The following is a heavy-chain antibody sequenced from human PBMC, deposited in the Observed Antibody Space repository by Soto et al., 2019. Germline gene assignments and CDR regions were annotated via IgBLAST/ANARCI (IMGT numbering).Heavy chain of an antibody. CDR2: IIPILGKA. CDR1: GGTFSSYT. V-gene: IGHV1-69*02. J-gene: IGHJ4*02. D-gene: IGHD2-15*01. CDR3: ASVIRGYRSGGSCSPSYYFDY. Sequence: QVQLVQSGAEVKKPGSSVKVSCKASGGTFSSYTISWVRQAPGQGLEWMGRIIPILGKANYAQKVQGRVTITADKSTGKAYLGRSRRRSADTAVYYCASVIRGYRSGGSCSPSYYFDYWGKGTLVTVSS.